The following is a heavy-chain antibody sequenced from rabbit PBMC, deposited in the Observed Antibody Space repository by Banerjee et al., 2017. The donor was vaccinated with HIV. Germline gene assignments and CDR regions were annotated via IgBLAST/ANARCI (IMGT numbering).Heavy chain of an antibody. CDR2: IFGGSGGST. CDR3: ARGDTDSALLFKL. Sequence: QEQLEESGGDLVKPEGSLTLTCTASGFSFSSSYYMSWVRQAPGKGPEWIACIFGGSGGSTWYASWAKGRFTISKASSTTVTLQMTSLTAADTATYFCARGDTDSALLFKLWGPGTLVTVS. V-gene: IGHV1S45*01. J-gene: IGHJ4*01. CDR1: GFSFSSSYY. D-gene: IGHD4-1*01.